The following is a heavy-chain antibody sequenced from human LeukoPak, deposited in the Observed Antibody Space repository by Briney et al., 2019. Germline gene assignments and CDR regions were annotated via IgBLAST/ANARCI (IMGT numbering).Heavy chain of an antibody. D-gene: IGHD6-19*01. CDR3: TTLHQKQCQGTDY. V-gene: IGHV3-15*01. Sequence: PGGSLRLSCAASGFTFSNAWMSWVRQAPGKGLEWVGRIKRKTDGGTTDYAAPAKGRFTISRDDSKNTLYLQMNSLKTEDTAVYYCTTLHQKQCQGTDYWGQGTLVTVSS. J-gene: IGHJ4*02. CDR2: IKRKTDGGTT. CDR1: GFTFSNAW.